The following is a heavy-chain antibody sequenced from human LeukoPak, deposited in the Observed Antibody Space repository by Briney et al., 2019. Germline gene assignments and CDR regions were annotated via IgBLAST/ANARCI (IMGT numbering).Heavy chain of an antibody. J-gene: IGHJ4*02. CDR3: AEDDGTYSSGWYDY. Sequence: PGGSLRLSCAASGFTFSSYAMSWVRQAPGKGLEWVSVISDSGGDTYYADSVKGRFTISRDNSKNTLYLQMNSLRAEDTAIYYCAEDDGTYSSGWYDYWGQGTLVTVSS. V-gene: IGHV3-23*01. D-gene: IGHD6-19*01. CDR2: ISDSGGDT. CDR1: GFTFSSYA.